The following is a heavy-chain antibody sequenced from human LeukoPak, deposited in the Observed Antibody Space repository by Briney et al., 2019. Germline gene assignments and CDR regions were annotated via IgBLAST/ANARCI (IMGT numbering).Heavy chain of an antibody. CDR3: ARHHWRVRGTDY. CDR2: INHSGST. Sequence: KPSETLSLTCAVYGGSFSGYYWSWIRQPPGKGLEWIGEINHSGSTNYNPSLKSRVTISVDTSKNQFSLKLSSVTAADTAVYYCARHHWRVRGTDYWGQGTLVTVSS. CDR1: GGSFSGYY. V-gene: IGHV4-34*01. D-gene: IGHD3-10*01. J-gene: IGHJ4*02.